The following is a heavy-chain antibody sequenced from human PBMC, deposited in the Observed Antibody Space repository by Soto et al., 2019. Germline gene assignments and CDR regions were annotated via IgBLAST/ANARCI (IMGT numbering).Heavy chain of an antibody. CDR2: IYSGGST. CDR3: ARDYYKYYDSSGYYRSPAY. J-gene: IGHJ4*02. V-gene: IGHV3-66*01. CDR1: GFTVSSNY. D-gene: IGHD3-22*01. Sequence: GGSLRLSCAASGFTVSSNYMSWVRQAPGKGLEWVSVIYSGGSTYYADSVKGRFTISRDNSKNTLYLQMNSLRLEDTAVYYCARDYYKYYDSSGYYRSPAYWGQGTLVTVSS.